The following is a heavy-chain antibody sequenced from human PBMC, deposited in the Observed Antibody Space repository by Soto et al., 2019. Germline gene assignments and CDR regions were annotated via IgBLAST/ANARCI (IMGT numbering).Heavy chain of an antibody. D-gene: IGHD2-21*01. CDR2: ISIDGNSE. J-gene: IGHJ1*01. CDR1: GFTFSNYV. Sequence: QVQLVESGGGVVQPGRSLRVSCVASGFTFSNYVMHWVRQAPGKGLEWVAGISIDGNSEHYADSVKGRFTISRENSKNTVYLQMNSLRVEDTAVYYCATEDYASGRAGTFFQWGQGTLLTVSS. V-gene: IGHV3-30-3*01. CDR3: ATEDYASGRAGTFFQ.